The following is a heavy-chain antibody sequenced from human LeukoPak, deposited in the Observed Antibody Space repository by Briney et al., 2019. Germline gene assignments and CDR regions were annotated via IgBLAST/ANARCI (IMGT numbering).Heavy chain of an antibody. CDR2: ISSSSSTI. D-gene: IGHD3-10*01. CDR1: GFTFSSYS. CDR3: ARGGGWFGELWDH. J-gene: IGHJ4*02. V-gene: IGHV3-48*04. Sequence: GGSLRLSCAASGFTFSSYSMNWVRQAPGKGLEWVSYISSSSSTIYYADSVKGRFTISRDNAKNSLYLQMNSLRAEDTAVHYCARGGGWFGELWDHWGQGTLVTVSS.